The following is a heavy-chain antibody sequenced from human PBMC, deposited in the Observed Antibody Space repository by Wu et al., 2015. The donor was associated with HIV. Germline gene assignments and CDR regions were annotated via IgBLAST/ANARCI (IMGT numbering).Heavy chain of an antibody. CDR2: INPNSGGT. CDR1: GYTFTGYY. CDR3: ASFSPTYYYDSSGSTRDAFDI. Sequence: QVQLVQSGAEVKKPGASVKVSCKASGYTFTGYYMHWVRQAPGQGLEWMGWINPNSGGTNYAQKFQGRVTMTRDTSISTAYMELSRLRSDDTAVYYCASFSPTYYYDSSGSTRDAFDIWGQGTMVTVSS. V-gene: IGHV1-2*02. D-gene: IGHD3-22*01. J-gene: IGHJ3*02.